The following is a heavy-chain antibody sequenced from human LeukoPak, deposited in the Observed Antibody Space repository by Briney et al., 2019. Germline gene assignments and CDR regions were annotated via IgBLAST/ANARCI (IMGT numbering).Heavy chain of an antibody. CDR2: ISWNSGSI. D-gene: IGHD2-2*01. CDR3: ASYCSSTSCPTDY. J-gene: IGHJ4*02. Sequence: GRSLRLSCAASGFTFDDYAMHWVRQAPGKGLERVSGISWNSGSIGYADSVKGRFTISRDNAKNSLYLQMNSLRAEDTAVYYCASYCSSTSCPTDYWGQGTLVTVSS. CDR1: GFTFDDYA. V-gene: IGHV3-9*01.